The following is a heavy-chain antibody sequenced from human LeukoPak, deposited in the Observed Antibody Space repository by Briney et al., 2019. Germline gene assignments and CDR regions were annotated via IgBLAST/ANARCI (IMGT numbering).Heavy chain of an antibody. CDR3: AKKGYYDGSGYYMYYFDH. CDR2: IRYDGSNK. J-gene: IGHJ4*02. CDR1: GFTFSSYG. V-gene: IGHV3-30*02. D-gene: IGHD3-22*01. Sequence: GGSLRLSCAASGFTFSSYGMHWVRQAPGKGLEWVAFIRYDGSNKYYADSVKGRFTSSRDNSKNTLYLQMNSLRAEDTAVYYCAKKGYYDGSGYYMYYFDHWGQGTLVTVSS.